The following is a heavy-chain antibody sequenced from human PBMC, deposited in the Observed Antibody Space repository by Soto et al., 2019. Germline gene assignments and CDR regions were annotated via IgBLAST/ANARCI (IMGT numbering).Heavy chain of an antibody. CDR3: AKDAVYNDGLWLMDH. V-gene: IGHV3-23*05. CDR1: GLPHSSFA. J-gene: IGHJ4*02. D-gene: IGHD2-21*01. Sequence: EVQLLESGGGLVQPGGSLRLSCTASGLPHSSFAMMWVRQAPGKGLECVSGIYGSGRGIEYEDSVKGRFTISRDNSKNTVYLQMTDLRADDTAVYYCAKDAVYNDGLWLMDHWGQGTQVTVSS. CDR2: IYGSGRGI.